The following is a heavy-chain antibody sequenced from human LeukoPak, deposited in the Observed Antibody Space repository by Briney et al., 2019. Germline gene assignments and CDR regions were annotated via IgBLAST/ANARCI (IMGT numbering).Heavy chain of an antibody. CDR2: IKEDGTKQ. CDR3: ARDPPPPLDAFDI. Sequence: GGSLRLSCAASGFTFSSYAMTWVRRAPGKGLEWVASIKEDGTKQYFVDSVKGRFTISRDNAKSSLYLQMNSLRVEDTAVYYCARDPPPPLDAFDIWGQGTMVTVSS. V-gene: IGHV3-7*01. CDR1: GFTFSSYA. J-gene: IGHJ3*02.